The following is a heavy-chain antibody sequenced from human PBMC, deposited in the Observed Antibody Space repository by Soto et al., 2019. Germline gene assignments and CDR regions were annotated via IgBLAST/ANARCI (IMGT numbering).Heavy chain of an antibody. Sequence: SVKVSCKASGGTFSSYAISWVRQAPGQGLEWMGGIIPIFGTANYAQKFQGRVTITADKSTSTAYMELSSLRSEDTAVYYCAVPGIAVAGVRYFDYWGQGTLVTVSS. CDR3: AVPGIAVAGVRYFDY. D-gene: IGHD6-19*01. J-gene: IGHJ4*02. V-gene: IGHV1-69*06. CDR1: GGTFSSYA. CDR2: IIPIFGTA.